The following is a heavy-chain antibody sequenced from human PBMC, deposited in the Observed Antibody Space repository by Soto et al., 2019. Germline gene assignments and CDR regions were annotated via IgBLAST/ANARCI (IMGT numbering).Heavy chain of an antibody. CDR3: AKPLFYSDGWYFAY. Sequence: GGLLRLSWGASGFIFSSYSMHCVIQAPGKGLEWVTAISYDGTGRYYADSVKGRFTSSRDNSKNTVYLQMNSLRAEDTAVYYCAKPLFYSDGWYFAYWGQGTPVTVSS. V-gene: IGHV3-30*18. CDR2: ISYDGTGR. CDR1: GFIFSSYS. D-gene: IGHD3-9*01. J-gene: IGHJ4*02.